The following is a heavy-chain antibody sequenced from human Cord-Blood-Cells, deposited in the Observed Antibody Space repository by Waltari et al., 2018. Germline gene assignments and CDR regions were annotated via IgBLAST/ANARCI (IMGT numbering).Heavy chain of an antibody. J-gene: IGHJ4*02. CDR2: LYHSGST. Sequence: LQLPEPGPGLVKPSQTLSLPCAVPGRSIRSGGYSCRWIRQPPGKGLEWIGYLYHSGSTYYNPSLKSRVTISVDRSKNQFSLKLSSVTAADTAVYYCARDRGAAAGTFDYWGQGTLVTVSS. D-gene: IGHD6-13*01. CDR3: ARDRGAAAGTFDY. V-gene: IGHV4-30-2*01. CDR1: GRSIRSGGYS.